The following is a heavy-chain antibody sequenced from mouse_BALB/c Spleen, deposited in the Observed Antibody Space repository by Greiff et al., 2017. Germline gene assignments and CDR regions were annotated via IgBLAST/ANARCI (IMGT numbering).Heavy chain of an antibody. CDR2: INPSTGYT. D-gene: IGHD2-2*01. CDR1: GYTFTSYW. J-gene: IGHJ1*01. Sequence: QVQLKESGAELAKPGASVKMSCKASGYTFTSYWMHWVKQRPGQGLEWIGYINPSTGYTEYNQKFKDKATLTADKSSSTSYMQLSSLTSEDSAVYYCARSGGYDGYFDVWGAGTTVTVSS. CDR3: ARSGGYDGYFDV. V-gene: IGHV1-7*01.